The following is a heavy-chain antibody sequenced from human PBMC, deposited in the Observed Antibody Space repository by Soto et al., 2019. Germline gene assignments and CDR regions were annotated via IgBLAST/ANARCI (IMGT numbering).Heavy chain of an antibody. J-gene: IGHJ5*02. CDR2: MNPNSGNT. CDR1: GYTFTSYD. Sequence: QVQLVQSGAEVKKPGASVKVSCKASGYTFTSYDINWVRRDTGQGLEWRGWMNPNSGNTGYAQKFQGRVTMTRNTSIRPDYMELSSLRSDDTAVYYCARVNEWLGALETWGQGTLVTVSS. D-gene: IGHD6-19*01. CDR3: ARVNEWLGALET. V-gene: IGHV1-8*01.